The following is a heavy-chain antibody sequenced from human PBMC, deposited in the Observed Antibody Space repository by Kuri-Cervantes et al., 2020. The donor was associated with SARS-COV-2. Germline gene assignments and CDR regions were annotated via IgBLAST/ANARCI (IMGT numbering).Heavy chain of an antibody. Sequence: GSLRLSCAVYGGSFSGYYWSWIRQPPGKGLEWIGEINHSGSTNYNPSLKSRVTISVDTSKNQFSLKLSSVTAADTAVYYCARGHSPGRWLQSGAFDIWGQGTMVTVSS. D-gene: IGHD5-24*01. V-gene: IGHV4-34*01. J-gene: IGHJ3*02. CDR1: GGSFSGYY. CDR3: ARGHSPGRWLQSGAFDI. CDR2: INHSGST.